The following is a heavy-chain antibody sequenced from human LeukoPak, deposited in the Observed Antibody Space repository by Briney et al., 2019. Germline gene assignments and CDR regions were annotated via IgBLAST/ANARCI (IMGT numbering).Heavy chain of an antibody. CDR1: GYTFTGYY. J-gene: IGHJ4*02. D-gene: IGHD3-22*01. CDR3: ARGPLAYYYDSSGYPYYFDY. V-gene: IGHV1-2*04. Sequence: ASVKVSCKASGYTFTGYYMHWVRQAPGQGLEWMGWINPNSGGTNYAQKFQGWVTMTRDTSISTAYMELSRLRSDDTAVYYCARGPLAYYYDSSGYPYYFDYWGQGTLVTVSS. CDR2: INPNSGGT.